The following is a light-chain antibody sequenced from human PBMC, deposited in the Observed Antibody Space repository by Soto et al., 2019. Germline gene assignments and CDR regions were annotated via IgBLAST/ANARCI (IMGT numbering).Light chain of an antibody. CDR1: SSDIGNYNY. J-gene: IGLJ3*02. CDR3: SSYIRSSSSWV. V-gene: IGLV2-14*01. CDR2: EVT. Sequence: QPVLTQPASVSGSPGQSITISCTGTSSDIGNYNYVSWYQQHPGKAPKLIIYEVTNRPSGVSDRFSGSKSGNTASLTISGLQAEDEADYHCSSYIRSSSSWVFGGGTKLTVL.